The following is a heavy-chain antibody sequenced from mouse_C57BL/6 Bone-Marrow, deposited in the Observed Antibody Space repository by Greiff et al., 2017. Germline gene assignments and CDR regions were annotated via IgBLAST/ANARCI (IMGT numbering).Heavy chain of an antibody. CDR3: ARRGWYFDV. CDR2: IDPSDSET. Sequence: QVQLQQPGAELVRPGSSVKLSCKASGYTFTSYWMHWVKQRPIQGLEWIGNIDPSDSETHSNQKFKDKATLTVDKSSSTAYMQLSSLTSEDSAVYYCARRGWYFDVWGTGTTVTVSS. V-gene: IGHV1-52*01. CDR1: GYTFTSYW. J-gene: IGHJ1*03.